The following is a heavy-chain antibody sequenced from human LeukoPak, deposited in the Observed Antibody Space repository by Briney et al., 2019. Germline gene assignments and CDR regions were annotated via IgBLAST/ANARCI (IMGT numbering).Heavy chain of an antibody. J-gene: IGHJ5*02. Sequence: SQTLSLTCAISGDSVSSNSAAWNWIRQSPSRGLEWLGRIYYRSKWYNDYAVSVKSRITINPDTSKNQFSLQLNSVTPEDTAVYYCARDRNDIGRYSSSWYRSSWFDPWGQGTLVTVSS. V-gene: IGHV6-1*01. D-gene: IGHD6-13*01. CDR2: IYYRSKWYN. CDR3: ARDRNDIGRYSSSWYRSSWFDP. CDR1: GDSVSSNSAA.